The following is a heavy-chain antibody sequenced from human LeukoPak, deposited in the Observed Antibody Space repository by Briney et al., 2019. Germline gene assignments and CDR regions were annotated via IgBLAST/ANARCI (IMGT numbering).Heavy chain of an antibody. CDR3: ARGSSWYYYYYMDV. J-gene: IGHJ6*03. CDR2: IRYDGSDR. Sequence: GGSLRLSCVASEFTFSSYGMHWVRQAPGKGLEWVAYIRYDGSDRYYADSVKGRFTISRDNSKNTLYLQMNSLRVEDTAVYYCARGSSWYYYYYMDVWGKGTTVTVSS. D-gene: IGHD6-13*01. CDR1: EFTFSSYG. V-gene: IGHV3-30*02.